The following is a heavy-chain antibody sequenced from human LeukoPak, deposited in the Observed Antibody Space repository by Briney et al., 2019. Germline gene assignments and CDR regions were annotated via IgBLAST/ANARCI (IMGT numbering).Heavy chain of an antibody. Sequence: GGSLRLSCAASGFTLSDYYMIWIRQAPGKGLEWVSYISYTGDSIYYADSVKGRFTISRDNAKNSVYLQMNSLRAEDTAVYYCTRPGSGDPDYWGQGTLVTVSS. CDR2: ISYTGDSI. D-gene: IGHD3-10*01. J-gene: IGHJ4*02. CDR1: GFTLSDYY. CDR3: TRPGSGDPDY. V-gene: IGHV3-11*01.